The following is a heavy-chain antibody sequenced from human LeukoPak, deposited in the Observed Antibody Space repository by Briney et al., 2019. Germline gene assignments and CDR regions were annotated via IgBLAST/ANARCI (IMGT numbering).Heavy chain of an antibody. CDR1: GYTFTSNY. D-gene: IGHD4-23*01. J-gene: IGHJ4*02. V-gene: IGHV1-46*01. Sequence: ASVKVSCKAFGYTFTSNYMHWVRQAPGQGLEWMGVISPSGGSTTYAQKFQGRVTLTRDMSTSTDYLELSSLRSEDTAVYYCARDSVTTVVRGGNYFDYWGQGTLVTVSS. CDR2: ISPSGGST. CDR3: ARDSVTTVVRGGNYFDY.